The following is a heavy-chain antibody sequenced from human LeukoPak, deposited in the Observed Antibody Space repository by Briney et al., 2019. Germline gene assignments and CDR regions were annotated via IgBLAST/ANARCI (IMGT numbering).Heavy chain of an antibody. Sequence: GGSLRLSCAASGFTFSSYEMNWVRQAPAKGLEWVSYISSSGSTIYYADSVKGRFTISRDNAKNSLYLQMNSLRAEDTAVYYCARGGSSWDFHYYYYMDVWGKGTTVTVSS. CDR2: ISSSGSTI. J-gene: IGHJ6*03. CDR3: ARGGSSWDFHYYYYMDV. V-gene: IGHV3-48*03. CDR1: GFTFSSYE. D-gene: IGHD6-13*01.